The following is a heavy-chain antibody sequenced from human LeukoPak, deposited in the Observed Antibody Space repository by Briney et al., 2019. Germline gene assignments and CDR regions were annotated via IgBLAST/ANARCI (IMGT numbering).Heavy chain of an antibody. Sequence: SETLSLTCTVSGGSISSSTYYWGWIRQPPGKGLEWIGSIYYSGGTYYNPSLKSRVTISVDTSKNQFSLKLSSVTAADTAVYYCARDRSRIYDFEYWGQGTLVTVSS. CDR1: GGSISSSTYY. CDR3: ARDRSRIYDFEY. CDR2: IYYSGGT. J-gene: IGHJ4*02. V-gene: IGHV4-39*07. D-gene: IGHD6-13*01.